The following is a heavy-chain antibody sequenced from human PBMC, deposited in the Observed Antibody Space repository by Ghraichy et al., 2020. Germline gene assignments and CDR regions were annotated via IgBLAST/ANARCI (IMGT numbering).Heavy chain of an antibody. Sequence: ASVKVSCKASGYTFTSYDINWVRQATGQGLEWMGWMNPNSGNTGYAQKFQGRVTMTRNTSISTAYMELSSLRSEDTAVYYCARGGPLRYFDWPNSDYWGQGTLVTVSS. CDR3: ARGGPLRYFDWPNSDY. CDR1: GYTFTSYD. V-gene: IGHV1-8*01. D-gene: IGHD3-9*01. J-gene: IGHJ4*02. CDR2: MNPNSGNT.